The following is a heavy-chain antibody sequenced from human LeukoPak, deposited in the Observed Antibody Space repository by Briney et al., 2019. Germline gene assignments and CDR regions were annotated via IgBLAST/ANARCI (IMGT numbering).Heavy chain of an antibody. J-gene: IGHJ5*02. Sequence: SGPTLVNPTQTLTLTCTFSGFSLSTSGMCVSWIRQPPGKALEWLVRIDWDDDKYYSTSLKTRLTVSKDTSKNQVVLTMTNMDPVDTATYYCARVYYYDSSGYYVRWFDPWGQGTLVTVSS. CDR1: GFSLSTSGMC. CDR3: ARVYYYDSSGYYVRWFDP. V-gene: IGHV2-70*11. CDR2: IDWDDDK. D-gene: IGHD3-22*01.